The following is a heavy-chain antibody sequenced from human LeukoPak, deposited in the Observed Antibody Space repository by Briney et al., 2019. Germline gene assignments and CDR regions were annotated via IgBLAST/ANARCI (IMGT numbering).Heavy chain of an antibody. CDR2: ARNKANSYTT. CDR3: ARGFCSGGACYSGGH. J-gene: IGHJ4*02. V-gene: IGHV3-72*01. Sequence: GGSLRLSCAASGFTFSNTWMSWVRQAPGKGLEWVGRARNKANSYTTEYAASVKGRFTISRDDSKNSLYLQMNSLKTEDTAVYYCARGFCSGGACYSGGHWGQGTLVTVSS. D-gene: IGHD2-15*01. CDR1: GFTFSNTW.